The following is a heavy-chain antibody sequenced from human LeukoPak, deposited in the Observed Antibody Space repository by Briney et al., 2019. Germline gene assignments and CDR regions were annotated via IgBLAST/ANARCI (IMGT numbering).Heavy chain of an antibody. Sequence: NPSGTLSLTCGVSGGSIDMTNYWSWVRQAPGKGLEWIGEIAHDGTRNYNASLRSRVAMSLDRANNQFSLSLTSVTAADTAVYYCTRENRPFCPFAYWGQGALVTVSP. CDR2: IAHDGTR. CDR1: GGSIDMTNY. J-gene: IGHJ4*02. V-gene: IGHV4-4*02. D-gene: IGHD2/OR15-2a*01. CDR3: TRENRPFCPFAY.